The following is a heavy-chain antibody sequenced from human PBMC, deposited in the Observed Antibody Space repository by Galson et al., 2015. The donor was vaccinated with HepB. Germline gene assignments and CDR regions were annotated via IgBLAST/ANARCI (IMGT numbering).Heavy chain of an antibody. J-gene: IGHJ4*02. D-gene: IGHD3-10*01. CDR3: ARGGSGSLDY. Sequence: SVKVSCKGSGYSFTDYGLNWVRQAPGQGPEYMGWINTDAGNPTYAQGFTGRFVFSLDTSDTTAYLQISSLQAEDTAIYFCARGGSGSLDYWGQGTLVTVSS. V-gene: IGHV7-4-1*02. CDR1: GYSFTDYG. CDR2: INTDAGNP.